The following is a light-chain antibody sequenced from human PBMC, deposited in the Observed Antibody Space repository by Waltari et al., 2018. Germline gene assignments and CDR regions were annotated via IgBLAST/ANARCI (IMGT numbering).Light chain of an antibody. V-gene: IGKV4-1*01. CDR2: WAS. Sequence: DIVMTQSPDSLALSLGERATINCKSSQSVLYSSKNKNYLAWYQQKSGRPPKLLIYWASTRESGVPDRFSGSGSGTDFTLTISSLQAEDVAVYYCQQYFSIPVTFGGGTKVEIK. CDR1: QSVLYSSKNKNY. CDR3: QQYFSIPVT. J-gene: IGKJ4*01.